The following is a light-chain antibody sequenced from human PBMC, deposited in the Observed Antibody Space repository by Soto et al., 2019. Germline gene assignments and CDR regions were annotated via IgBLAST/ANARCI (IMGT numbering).Light chain of an antibody. CDR1: SSDVGSHIL. Sequence: QSALTQPASVSGSPGQSITISCTGTSSDVGSHILVSWYQQHPGKAPKLMIYEGSKRPSGVSNRFSGSKSGNTASLTISGLQAEDEADYYCCSYAGSSTFVVFGGGTQLTVL. V-gene: IGLV2-23*03. CDR2: EGS. CDR3: CSYAGSSTFVV. J-gene: IGLJ2*01.